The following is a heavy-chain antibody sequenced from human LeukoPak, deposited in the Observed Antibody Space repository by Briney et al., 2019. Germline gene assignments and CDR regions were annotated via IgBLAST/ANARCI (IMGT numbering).Heavy chain of an antibody. CDR1: GFTFSSYG. CDR3: AKDGGTGTPFDY. D-gene: IGHD3-9*01. V-gene: IGHV3-30*18. CDR2: ISYDGSNK. J-gene: IGHJ4*02. Sequence: GGSLRLSCAASGFTFSSYGMHWVRQAPGKGLEWVAVISYDGSNKYYADSVKGRFTISRDNSKNTLYLQMNSLGAEDTAVYYCAKDGGTGTPFDYWGQGTLVTVSS.